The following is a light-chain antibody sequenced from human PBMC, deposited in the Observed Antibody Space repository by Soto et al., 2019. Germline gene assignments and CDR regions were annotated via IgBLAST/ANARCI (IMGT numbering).Light chain of an antibody. V-gene: IGKV3-20*01. CDR3: QHYGTTPWT. J-gene: IGKJ1*01. Sequence: EIVLTQSPGTLSLSPGERVTLSCRASQSVCSRCLAWYQQKAGQSPRLLIYGASSRATGIPDRFSGSGSGTDFTLTISRLEPEDFAVYYCQHYGTTPWTFGQGTKVGIK. CDR1: QSVCSRC. CDR2: GAS.